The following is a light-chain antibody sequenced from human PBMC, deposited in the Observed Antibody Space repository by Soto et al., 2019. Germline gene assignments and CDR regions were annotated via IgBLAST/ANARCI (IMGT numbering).Light chain of an antibody. CDR2: ATS. V-gene: IGKV3-20*01. Sequence: EIVLTQSPGTLSLSPGDRATLSCRASQTISSTYLAWYQQKPGQAPRLLIYATSTRATGIPDRFSGSGSGTDFTLTISSLEPEDFAVYYCQQYGSSPPITFGQGTHWRL. J-gene: IGKJ5*01. CDR3: QQYGSSPPIT. CDR1: QTISSTY.